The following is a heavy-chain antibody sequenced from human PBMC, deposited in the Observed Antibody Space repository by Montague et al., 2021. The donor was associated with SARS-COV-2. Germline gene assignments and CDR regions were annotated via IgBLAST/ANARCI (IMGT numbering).Heavy chain of an antibody. CDR2: ISSSGGGSTK. CDR1: GSIFSSYE. V-gene: IGHV3-48*03. J-gene: IGHJ6*02. CDR3: ARDRDWDDWCGMDV. D-gene: IGHD2-21*01. Sequence: SLRLSCAASGSIFSSYEMNWVRQAPGKGLEWISYISSSGGGSTKHYTDSVKGRFTTSRDNAKNSLYPQMNSLRVEDTAIYYCARDRDWDDWCGMDVWGQGTTVTVSS.